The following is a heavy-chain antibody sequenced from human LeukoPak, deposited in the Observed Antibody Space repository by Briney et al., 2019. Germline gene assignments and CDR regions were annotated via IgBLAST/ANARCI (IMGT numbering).Heavy chain of an antibody. D-gene: IGHD3-10*01. V-gene: IGHV3-30*04. J-gene: IGHJ4*02. CDR3: ARVGSLWFGELPVDY. CDR2: ISYEVSNK. Sequence: VGALRLSRAASGFTFSSYAMHSVRQAPGKGLGWVAVISYEVSNKYNADSLRGRFTISRDNSKNTLYLQMNSLRAEDTAVYYCARVGSLWFGELPVDYWGQGTLVTVSS. CDR1: GFTFSSYA.